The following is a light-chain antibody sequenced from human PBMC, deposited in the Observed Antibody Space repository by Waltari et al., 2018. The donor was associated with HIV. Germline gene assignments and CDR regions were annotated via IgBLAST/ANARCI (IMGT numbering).Light chain of an antibody. Sequence: EIAFAPSPGTLSLSPGDRAPLSCRTSQSVDSSYIAWYQQKAGQAPRLLIYATSTRATDIPDRFSGSGSGTDFTLTISRLEREDFAVYYCLQYGRSPPITFGQGTRLEIK. CDR1: QSVDSSY. V-gene: IGKV3-20*01. CDR3: LQYGRSPPIT. CDR2: ATS. J-gene: IGKJ5*01.